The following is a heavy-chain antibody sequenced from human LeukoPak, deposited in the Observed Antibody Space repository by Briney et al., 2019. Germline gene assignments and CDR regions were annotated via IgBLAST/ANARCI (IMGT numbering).Heavy chain of an antibody. V-gene: IGHV1-46*01. CDR2: INPSGGST. CDR3: ARDRLWYYDSSGSDAFDI. J-gene: IGHJ3*02. D-gene: IGHD3-22*01. Sequence: ASVKVSCKASGYTFTSYYMHWVRQAPGQGLEWMGIINPSGGSTSYAQKFQGRVTMTRDTSTSTVYMELSSLRSEDTAVYYCARDRLWYYDSSGSDAFDIWGQGTMVTLSS. CDR1: GYTFTSYY.